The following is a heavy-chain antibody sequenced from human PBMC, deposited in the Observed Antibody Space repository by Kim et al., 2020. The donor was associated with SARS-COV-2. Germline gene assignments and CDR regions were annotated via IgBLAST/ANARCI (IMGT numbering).Heavy chain of an antibody. J-gene: IGHJ5*02. V-gene: IGHV4-34*01. CDR1: GDSLREFY. Sequence: SETLSLTCGVLGDSLREFYWSWIRQPPGQTLEWIGEVTHNGQTNYNPSLKNRVTISIDTSKSEFSLTVNSVTAADTAMYYCAISPFYYDVRKLSSGPWSRGTLVTVSS. CDR3: AISPFYYDVRKLSSGP. CDR2: VTHNGQT. D-gene: IGHD3-16*01.